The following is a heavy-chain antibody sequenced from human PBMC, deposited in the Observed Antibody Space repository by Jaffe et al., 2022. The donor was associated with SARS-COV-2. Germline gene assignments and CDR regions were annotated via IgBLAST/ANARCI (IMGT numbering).Heavy chain of an antibody. Sequence: EVQLLESGGGLVQPGGSLRLSCLASGFTFDNYAMTWVRQAPGKGLEWVSSISSRSDFIDYADSVKGRFTISRDNSKNTLYLQMTNLGAADTAVYYCAKLSRSVVVIATTPHWGQGTLVAVSS. CDR2: ISSRSDFI. V-gene: IGHV3-23*01. J-gene: IGHJ4*02. D-gene: IGHD2-21*01. CDR3: AKLSRSVVVIATTPH. CDR1: GFTFDNYA.